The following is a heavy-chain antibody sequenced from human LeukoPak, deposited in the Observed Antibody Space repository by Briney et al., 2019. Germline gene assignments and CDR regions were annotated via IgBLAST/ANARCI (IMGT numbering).Heavy chain of an antibody. CDR1: GFTFSSYD. Sequence: GRSLRLSCVASGFTFSSYDMHWVRQAPGKGLEWVAFISYDGSNENIADSVKGRFIISRDNSKNTLYLQMNSLRAEDTAVYYCAKGPAPRLGEFSYHALVDYWGQGTLVTVSS. D-gene: IGHD3-16*02. V-gene: IGHV3-30*18. CDR3: AKGPAPRLGEFSYHALVDY. CDR2: ISYDGSNE. J-gene: IGHJ4*02.